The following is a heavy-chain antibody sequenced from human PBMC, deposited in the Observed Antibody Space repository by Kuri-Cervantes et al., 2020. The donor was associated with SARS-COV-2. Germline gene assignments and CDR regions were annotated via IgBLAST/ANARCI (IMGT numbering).Heavy chain of an antibody. J-gene: IGHJ4*02. CDR2: ISYDGSNK. D-gene: IGHD1-26*01. Sequence: SLKISCAASGFTFSSYAMHWVRQAPGKGLEWVAVISYDGSNKYYADSVKGRFTISRDNSKNTLYLQMNSLRAEDTAVYYCAGELLWGDFDYWGQGTLVTVSS. CDR1: GFTFSSYA. CDR3: AGELLWGDFDY. V-gene: IGHV3-30-3*01.